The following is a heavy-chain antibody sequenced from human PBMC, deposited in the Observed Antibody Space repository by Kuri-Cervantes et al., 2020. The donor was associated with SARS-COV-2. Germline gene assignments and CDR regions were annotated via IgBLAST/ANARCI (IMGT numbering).Heavy chain of an antibody. Sequence: SVKVSCKASGYTFTGYYMHWVRQAPGQGLEWMGGIIPIFGTANYAQKFQGRVTITADESTSTAYMELSSLRSEDTAVYYCARRGGPYGDYGQRDYYYYGMDVWGQGTTVTVSS. D-gene: IGHD4-17*01. J-gene: IGHJ6*02. CDR2: IIPIFGTA. V-gene: IGHV1-69*13. CDR1: GYTFTGYY. CDR3: ARRGGPYGDYGQRDYYYYGMDV.